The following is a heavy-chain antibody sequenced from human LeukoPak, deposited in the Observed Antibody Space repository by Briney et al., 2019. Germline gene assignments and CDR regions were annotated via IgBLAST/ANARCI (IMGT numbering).Heavy chain of an antibody. CDR1: GGSISSYY. Sequence: PSETLSLTCTVSGGSISSYYWSWIRQPPGKGLEWIGYIYYSGSTNYNPSLKSRVTISVDTSKNQFSLKLSSVTAADTAVYYCARTRMAQVAGPNFDYWGQGTLVTVSS. J-gene: IGHJ4*02. D-gene: IGHD2-15*01. CDR3: ARTRMAQVAGPNFDY. CDR2: IYYSGST. V-gene: IGHV4-59*01.